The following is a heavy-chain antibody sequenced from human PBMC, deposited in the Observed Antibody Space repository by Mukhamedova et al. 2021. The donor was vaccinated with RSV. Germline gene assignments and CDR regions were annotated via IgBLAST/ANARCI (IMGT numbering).Heavy chain of an antibody. J-gene: IGHJ4*02. CDR3: VQWLRFSHAFY. D-gene: IGHD5-12*01. V-gene: IGHV3-74*01. Sequence: SYADSVKGRFTISRDNAKNTLYLQMNSLRAEDTAVYYCVQWLRFSHAFYWGQGTLVTVSS.